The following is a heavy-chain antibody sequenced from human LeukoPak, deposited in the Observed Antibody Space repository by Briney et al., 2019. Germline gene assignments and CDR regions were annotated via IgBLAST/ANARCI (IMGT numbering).Heavy chain of an antibody. J-gene: IGHJ4*02. CDR2: ISSSSSYT. CDR3: ARVLRYYDSSGYVDY. D-gene: IGHD3-22*01. CDR1: GFTFNDYY. Sequence: PGGSLRLSCAASGFTFNDYYMSWIRQAPGKGLEWVSYISSSSSYTNYADSVKGRFTISRDNAKNSLYLQMNSLRAEDTAVYYCARVLRYYDSSGYVDYWGQGTLVTVSS. V-gene: IGHV3-11*05.